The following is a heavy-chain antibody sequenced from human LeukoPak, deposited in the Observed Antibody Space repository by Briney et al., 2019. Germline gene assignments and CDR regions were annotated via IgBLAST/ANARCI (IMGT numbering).Heavy chain of an antibody. Sequence: GGSLRLSCAASGFTFSSYAFHWVRQAPGKGLEWVALISYDETNKSYADSVKGRFTISRDISQNTLYLQMNSLRAADTAVYYCARAAHRGSSFDYWGQGTLVTVSS. D-gene: IGHD3-10*01. CDR2: ISYDETNK. J-gene: IGHJ4*02. CDR3: ARAAHRGSSFDY. V-gene: IGHV3-30*04. CDR1: GFTFSSYA.